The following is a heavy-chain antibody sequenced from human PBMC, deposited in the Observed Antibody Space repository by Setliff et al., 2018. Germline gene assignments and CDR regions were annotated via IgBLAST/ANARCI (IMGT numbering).Heavy chain of an antibody. Sequence: PGGSLRLSCAASGFTFSSYGMHWVRQAPGKGLEWISYINTGDDIIYYAPSVKGRFTISRDNAKNSLFLQMNSLRADDTAVYYCVRDSPIRLGVLHSWGQGTLVTVSS. D-gene: IGHD2-8*02. CDR1: GFTFSSYG. J-gene: IGHJ4*02. CDR2: INTGDDII. CDR3: VRDSPIRLGVLHS. V-gene: IGHV3-48*04.